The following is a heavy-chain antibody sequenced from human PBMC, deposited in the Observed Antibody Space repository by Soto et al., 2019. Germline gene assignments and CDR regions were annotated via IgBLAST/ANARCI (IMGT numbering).Heavy chain of an antibody. J-gene: IGHJ4*02. CDR2: ISSSSSTI. Sequence: GGSLRLSCAASGFTFSSYSMNWVRQAPGKGLEWVSYISSSSSTIYYADSVKGRFTISRDNAKNSLYLQMNSLRAEDTAVYYCAKAFDPPYYYDSSGFLDYWGQGTLVTVSS. CDR1: GFTFSSYS. CDR3: AKAFDPPYYYDSSGFLDY. V-gene: IGHV3-48*01. D-gene: IGHD3-22*01.